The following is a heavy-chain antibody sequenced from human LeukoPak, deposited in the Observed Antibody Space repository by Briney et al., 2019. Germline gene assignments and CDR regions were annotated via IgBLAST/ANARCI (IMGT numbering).Heavy chain of an antibody. V-gene: IGHV3-23*01. CDR3: ARVDNYGDYPVDY. J-gene: IGHJ4*02. CDR2: ISGSGGST. CDR1: GFTFSSYA. D-gene: IGHD4-17*01. Sequence: HPGGSLRLSCAASGFTFSSYAMSWVRQAPGKGLEWVSAISGSGGSTYYADSVKGRFTISRDNSKNTLYLQMNSLRAEDTAVYYCARVDNYGDYPVDYWGQGTLVTVSS.